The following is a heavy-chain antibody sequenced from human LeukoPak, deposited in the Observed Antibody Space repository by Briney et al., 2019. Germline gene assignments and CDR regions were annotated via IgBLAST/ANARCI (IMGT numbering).Heavy chain of an antibody. D-gene: IGHD3-16*01. J-gene: IGHJ3*02. Sequence: GGSLRLSCAASGFVFSRYWMSWVRQAPGKGLDWVANIKQDGSEEYYVDSVKGRFTISRDNAKSSLYLQMSSLRAEDTAVYYCARGGSYALDAFDIWGQGTMVTVSS. V-gene: IGHV3-7*05. CDR1: GFVFSRYW. CDR2: IKQDGSEE. CDR3: ARGGSYALDAFDI.